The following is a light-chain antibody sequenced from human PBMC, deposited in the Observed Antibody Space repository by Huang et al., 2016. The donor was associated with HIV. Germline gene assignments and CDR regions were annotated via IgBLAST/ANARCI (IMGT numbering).Light chain of an antibody. CDR1: QDINNF. J-gene: IGKJ3*01. CDR3: QQYDIHPLT. Sequence: IRMTQSPSSLSASTGDRVTITCRANQDINNFLAWYQQRPGSVPKLLIYAASTVQSGVPSSFSGNGSGTDFTLTIGCLHSEDVATYYCQQYDIHPLTFGPGTRVDIK. V-gene: IGKV1-8*01. CDR2: AAS.